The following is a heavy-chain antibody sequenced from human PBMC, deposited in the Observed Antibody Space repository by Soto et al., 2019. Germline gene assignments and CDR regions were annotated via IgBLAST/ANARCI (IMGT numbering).Heavy chain of an antibody. CDR2: MNPNSGNT. D-gene: IGHD4-17*01. CDR1: GYTFTSYD. Sequence: ASLKVSCKASGYTFTSYDINWVRQATGQGLEWMGWMNPNSGNTGYAQKFQGRVTMTRNTSISTAYMELSSLRSEDTAVYYCASTTTVVMDNAFDIWGQGTMVTVSS. V-gene: IGHV1-8*01. CDR3: ASTTTVVMDNAFDI. J-gene: IGHJ3*02.